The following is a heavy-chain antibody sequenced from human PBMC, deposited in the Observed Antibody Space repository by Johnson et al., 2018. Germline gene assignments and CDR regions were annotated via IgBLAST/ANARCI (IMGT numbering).Heavy chain of an antibody. CDR3: ARGSAHFYDSSGYPGAFDF. CDR2: VSSDGGST. Sequence: VRLVQSGEGLVQPGGSLRLCCAASGFTFSTYAMHWVRQAPGKGLEYVSAVSSDGGSTFYADSVKGRFTISRENSKNTLYLQMGSLRAEDTAVYYCARGSAHFYDSSGYPGAFDFWGQGTMVNVSS. V-gene: IGHV3-64*02. CDR1: GFTFSTYA. J-gene: IGHJ3*01. D-gene: IGHD3-22*01.